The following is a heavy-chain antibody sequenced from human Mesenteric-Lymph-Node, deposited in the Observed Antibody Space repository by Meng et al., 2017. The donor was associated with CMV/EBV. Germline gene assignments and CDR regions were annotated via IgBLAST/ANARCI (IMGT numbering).Heavy chain of an antibody. CDR3: ARANYLWRGAHYYYYGMDV. CDR1: GGTFSSYA. Sequence: SVKVSCKASGGTFSSYAISWVRQAPGQGLEWMGGIIPILGIANYAQKFQGRVTITADKSTSTAYMELSSLRSEDTAVYCCARANYLWRGAHYYYYGMDVWGQGTTVTVSS. CDR2: IIPILGIA. J-gene: IGHJ6*02. D-gene: IGHD1-26*01. V-gene: IGHV1-69*10.